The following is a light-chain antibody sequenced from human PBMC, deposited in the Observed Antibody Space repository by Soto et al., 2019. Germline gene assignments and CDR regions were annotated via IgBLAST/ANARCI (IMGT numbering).Light chain of an antibody. V-gene: IGKV3-15*01. CDR2: AAS. J-gene: IGKJ3*01. CDR3: QQYSNLPFS. CDR1: QNIRNN. Sequence: EIVMTQSPPTLSVSSGERATLSCRASQNIRNNLAWYQQRPGQAPRFLIYAASTRTAGIPGRFSGSGSGTEFTLTINSQQSEDFAVYCCQQYSNLPFSFGPGTRVDLK.